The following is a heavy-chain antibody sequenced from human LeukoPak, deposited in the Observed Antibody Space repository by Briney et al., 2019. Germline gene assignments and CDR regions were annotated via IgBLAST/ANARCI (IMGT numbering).Heavy chain of an antibody. CDR1: GFTVSSNY. Sequence: GSLRLSCAASGFTVSSNYMSWVRQAPGKGLEWVSIIYSGGSTYYADSVKGRFTISRDNSKNTLYLQVNSLRAEDTAVYYCARDPRAMVRGVDAFDIWGQGTMVTVSS. CDR3: ARDPRAMVRGVDAFDI. CDR2: IYSGGST. D-gene: IGHD3-10*01. J-gene: IGHJ3*02. V-gene: IGHV3-66*02.